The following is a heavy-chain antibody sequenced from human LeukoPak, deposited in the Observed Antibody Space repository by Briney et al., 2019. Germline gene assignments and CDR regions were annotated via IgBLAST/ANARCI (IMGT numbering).Heavy chain of an antibody. D-gene: IGHD3-3*01. V-gene: IGHV3-53*01. CDR3: AKDYGDFWSGYPNYYYYYYMGV. CDR1: GFTVSSNY. Sequence: GGSLRLSCAASGFTVSSNYMSWVRQAPGKGLEWVSVIYSGGSTYYADSVKGRFTISRDNSKNTLYLQMNSLRAEDTAVYYCAKDYGDFWSGYPNYYYYYYMGVWGKGTTVTVSS. CDR2: IYSGGST. J-gene: IGHJ6*03.